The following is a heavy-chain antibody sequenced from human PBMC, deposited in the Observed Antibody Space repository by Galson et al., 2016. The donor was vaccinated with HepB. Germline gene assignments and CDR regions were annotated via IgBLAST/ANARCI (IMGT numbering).Heavy chain of an antibody. CDR3: ARGMSHDYGVSADY. J-gene: IGHJ4*02. V-gene: IGHV3-20*04. CDR2: INWNGGST. CDR1: GFTFADYG. Sequence: SLRLSCAAPGFTFADYGLSWVRPAPGKGLGWVSGINWNGGSTGYADSVKGRFTISRANAKNSLYLQMNSLRAEDTALYYCARGMSHDYGVSADYWGQGTLVTVSS. D-gene: IGHD4-17*01.